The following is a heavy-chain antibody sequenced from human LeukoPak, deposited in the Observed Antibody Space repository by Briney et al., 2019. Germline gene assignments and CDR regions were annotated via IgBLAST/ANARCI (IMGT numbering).Heavy chain of an antibody. CDR3: ASSGSIADNFDY. Sequence: ASVKVSCKSSGYTFTGYYMHGVRQAPGQGLEWMGRINPNSGGTNYAQKFQGRVTMTRDTSSSTAYMELSRLRSDDTAVYYCASSGSIADNFDYWGQGTLVTVSS. CDR2: INPNSGGT. CDR1: GYTFTGYY. D-gene: IGHD6-6*01. V-gene: IGHV1-2*06. J-gene: IGHJ4*02.